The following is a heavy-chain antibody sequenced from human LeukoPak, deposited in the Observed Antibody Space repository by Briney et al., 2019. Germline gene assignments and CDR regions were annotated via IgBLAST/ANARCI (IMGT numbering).Heavy chain of an antibody. CDR2: ISGSGGST. V-gene: IGHV3-23*01. CDR1: GFTFSSYA. Sequence: GGSLRLSCAASGFTFSSYAMSWVRQAPGKGLEWVSAISGSGGSTYYADSVKGRFTISRDNSKNTLYLQMNSLRAEDTAVYYCVGDGYNEPTLYYYYYGMDVWGQGTTVTVSS. CDR3: VGDGYNEPTLYYYYYGMDV. D-gene: IGHD5-24*01. J-gene: IGHJ6*02.